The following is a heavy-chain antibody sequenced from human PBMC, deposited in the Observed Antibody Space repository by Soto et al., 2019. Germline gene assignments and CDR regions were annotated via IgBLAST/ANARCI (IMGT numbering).Heavy chain of an antibody. CDR2: FLTSGSP. CDR3: ASDRMIVGAFDV. V-gene: IGHV4-4*07. CDR1: GVSISGYY. J-gene: IGHJ3*01. D-gene: IGHD3-22*01. Sequence: SETLSLTCTVSGVSISGYYWSWIRQPAGKGLEWIGRFLTSGSPNYNPSLKSRVTMSVDTSKNHFSLKLTSVTAADTAAYYCASDRMIVGAFDVWGQGTMVTVSS.